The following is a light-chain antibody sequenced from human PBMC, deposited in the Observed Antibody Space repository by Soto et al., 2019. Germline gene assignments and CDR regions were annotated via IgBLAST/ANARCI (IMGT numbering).Light chain of an antibody. V-gene: IGKV1-5*01. Sequence: CRASQSISSWLAWYQQTPGTAPKLLIYDASSLESGVPSRFSGSGYRTYFPLLRCRMPSDASLSNYDQPYTDYWTFGQGTKVDIK. CDR2: DAS. J-gene: IGKJ1*01. CDR3: QPYTDYWT. CDR1: QSISSW.